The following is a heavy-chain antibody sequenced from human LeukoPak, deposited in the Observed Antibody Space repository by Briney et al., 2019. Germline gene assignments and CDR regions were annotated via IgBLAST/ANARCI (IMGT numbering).Heavy chain of an antibody. Sequence: SETLSLTCTVSGGSISSSTYYWGWIRQPPGKGLEWIGSVSYTGNTYYNPSLKSRVTISVDTSKNQFSLKLSSVTAADTAVYYCARGGYYGSGNDFRFDPWGQGTLVTVSS. CDR3: ARGGYYGSGNDFRFDP. V-gene: IGHV4-39*07. CDR1: GGSISSSTYY. J-gene: IGHJ5*02. CDR2: VSYTGNT. D-gene: IGHD3-10*01.